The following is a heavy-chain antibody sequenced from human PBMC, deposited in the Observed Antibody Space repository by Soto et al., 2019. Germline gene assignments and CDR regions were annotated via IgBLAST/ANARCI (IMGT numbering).Heavy chain of an antibody. V-gene: IGHV3-48*01. CDR1: GFTFSSYS. CDR2: ISSSSSTI. Sequence: EVQLVESGGGLVQPGGSLRLSCAASGFTFSSYSMNWVRQAPGKGLECVSYISSSSSTIYYADSVKGRFTISRDNAKNSLYLQMKSLRAEDTAVYYCARENYCTNGVCYSPAYFDYWGQGTLVTVSS. D-gene: IGHD2-8*01. J-gene: IGHJ4*02. CDR3: ARENYCTNGVCYSPAYFDY.